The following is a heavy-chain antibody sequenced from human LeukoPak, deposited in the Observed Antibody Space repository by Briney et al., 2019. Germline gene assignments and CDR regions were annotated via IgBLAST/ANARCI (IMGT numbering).Heavy chain of an antibody. Sequence: SQTLSLTCTVSGGSISSGSYYWSWIRQPAGKGLEWIGRIYTSGSTNYNPSLKSRVTISVDTSKNQFSLKLSSVTAADTAVYYCARWGYGDYVIDAFDIWGQGTMVTVSS. CDR1: GGSISSGSYY. D-gene: IGHD4-17*01. CDR2: IYTSGST. J-gene: IGHJ3*02. V-gene: IGHV4-61*02. CDR3: ARWGYGDYVIDAFDI.